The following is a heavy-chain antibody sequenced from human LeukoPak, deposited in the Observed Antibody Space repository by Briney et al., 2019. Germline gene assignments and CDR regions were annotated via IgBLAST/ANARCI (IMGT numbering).Heavy chain of an antibody. D-gene: IGHD1-1*01. V-gene: IGHV5-51*01. CDR2: VCPGGSDT. J-gene: IGHJ4*02. CDR3: ARGGTATRIFDY. CDR1: GYSFTSYC. Sequence: GESLKISCKGSGYSFTSYCIGWMRQMPGIGLEWMGTVCPGGSDTRYSPSFQGQVTISADKSINTAYLLWSSLKVSDTAIYYCARGGTATRIFDYWGQGTLVTVSS.